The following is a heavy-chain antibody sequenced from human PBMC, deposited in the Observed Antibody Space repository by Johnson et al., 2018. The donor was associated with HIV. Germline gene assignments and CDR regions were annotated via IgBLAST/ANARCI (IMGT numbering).Heavy chain of an antibody. D-gene: IGHD3-10*01. CDR2: ISYDGSNK. CDR1: GFTFSSYA. J-gene: IGHJ3*02. Sequence: QVQLVESGGGVVQPGRSLRLSCAASGFTFSSYAMHWVRQAPGKGLEWVAVISYDGSNKYDADSVKGRFTISRDNSKNTLYLQMNSLRAEDTAVYYCATGGSYDAFDIWGQGTMVTVSS. CDR3: ATGGSYDAFDI. V-gene: IGHV3-30*04.